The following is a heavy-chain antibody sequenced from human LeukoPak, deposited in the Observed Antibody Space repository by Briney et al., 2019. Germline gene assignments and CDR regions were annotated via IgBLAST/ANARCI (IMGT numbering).Heavy chain of an antibody. CDR2: ISGNGGST. D-gene: IGHD5-18*01. J-gene: IGHJ4*02. V-gene: IGHV3-23*01. CDR3: AKVYRGYSYVGGFDY. Sequence: GGSLRLSCAASGFTFSSYAMNWVRQAPGKGLEWVSGISGNGGSTYYADSVKGRFTISRDNSKNTLYLQMNSLRAEDTAVYYCAKVYRGYSYVGGFDYWGQGTLVTVSS. CDR1: GFTFSSYA.